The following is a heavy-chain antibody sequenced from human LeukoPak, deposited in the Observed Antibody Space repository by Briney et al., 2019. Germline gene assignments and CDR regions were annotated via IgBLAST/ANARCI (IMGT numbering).Heavy chain of an antibody. CDR2: IIPILGIA. CDR1: GYTFTSYY. Sequence: ASVKVSCKASGYTFTSYYMHWVRQAPGQGLEWMGRIIPILGIANYAQKFQGRVTITADKSTSTAYMELSSLRSEDTAVYYCARGDSSGYPWYFDLWGRGTLVTVSS. D-gene: IGHD3-22*01. J-gene: IGHJ2*01. V-gene: IGHV1-69*04. CDR3: ARGDSSGYPWYFDL.